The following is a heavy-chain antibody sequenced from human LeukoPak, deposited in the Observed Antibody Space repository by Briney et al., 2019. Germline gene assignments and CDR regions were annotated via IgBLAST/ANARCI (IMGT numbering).Heavy chain of an antibody. Sequence: ASVKVSCKASGYAFTSYDINWVRQATGQGLEWMGWMNPNSGNTGYAQKFQGRVTMTRNTSISTAYMELSSLRSEDTAVYYCARGRRLLWFGELLFYYYYYMDVWGKGTTVTISS. V-gene: IGHV1-8*01. CDR2: MNPNSGNT. CDR1: GYAFTSYD. D-gene: IGHD3-10*01. J-gene: IGHJ6*03. CDR3: ARGRRLLWFGELLFYYYYYMDV.